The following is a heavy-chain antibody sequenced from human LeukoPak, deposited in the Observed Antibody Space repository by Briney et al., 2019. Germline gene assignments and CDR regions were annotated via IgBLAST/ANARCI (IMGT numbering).Heavy chain of an antibody. CDR3: AAEWELLSFQH. D-gene: IGHD1-26*01. V-gene: IGHV1-46*01. Sequence: ASVKVSCKASGGTFSSYAISWVRQAPGQGLEWMGIINPSGGSTSYAQKFQGRVTMTRDTSTSTVYMELSSLRSEDTAVYYCAAEWELLSFQHWGQGTLVTVSS. CDR1: GGTFSSYA. CDR2: INPSGGST. J-gene: IGHJ1*01.